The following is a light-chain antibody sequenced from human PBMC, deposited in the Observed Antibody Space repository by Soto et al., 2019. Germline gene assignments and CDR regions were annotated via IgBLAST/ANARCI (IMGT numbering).Light chain of an antibody. CDR1: QSVRTN. CDR2: GAS. V-gene: IGKV3-15*01. Sequence: IVMTQSPATLSVSPGERATLSCRASQSVRTNLAWYQQKPGQAPRLLIYGASTRATGIPARFSGSGSGTEFTLTISSLQPDDFAVYYCQQRSNWPPITFGQGTRLEIK. J-gene: IGKJ5*01. CDR3: QQRSNWPPIT.